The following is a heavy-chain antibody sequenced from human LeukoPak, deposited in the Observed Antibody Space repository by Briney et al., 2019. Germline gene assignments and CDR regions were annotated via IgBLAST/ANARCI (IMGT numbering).Heavy chain of an antibody. J-gene: IGHJ5*02. Sequence: PGGSLRLSCAASGFSVTDYYMNWIRQSSGKGLEWVSHITKKTAIEYADSVKGRFTISRDNANNLLLLQMDSLRPEDTGVYYCARGTYYSGSGPGNWFDPWGHGTLVTVSS. CDR1: GFSVTDYY. V-gene: IGHV3-11*01. CDR3: ARGTYYSGSGPGNWFDP. CDR2: ITKKTAI. D-gene: IGHD3-10*01.